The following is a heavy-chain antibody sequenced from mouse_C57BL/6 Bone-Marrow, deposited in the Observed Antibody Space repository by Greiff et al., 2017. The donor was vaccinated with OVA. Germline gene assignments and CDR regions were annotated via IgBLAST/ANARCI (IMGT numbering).Heavy chain of an antibody. Sequence: VQLQQSGAELARPGASVKLSCKASGYTFTSSGISWVKQRTGQGLEWIGEIYPRSGNTYYNEKFKGKATLTADKSSSTAYMELRSLTSEDSAVYFCARKIDYYGSSYRGGDWGQGTTLTVSS. CDR2: IYPRSGNT. J-gene: IGHJ2*01. CDR1: GYTFTSSG. CDR3: ARKIDYYGSSYRGGD. D-gene: IGHD1-1*01. V-gene: IGHV1-81*01.